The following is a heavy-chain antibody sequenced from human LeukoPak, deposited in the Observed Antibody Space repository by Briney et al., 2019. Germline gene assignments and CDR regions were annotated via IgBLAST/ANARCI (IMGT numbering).Heavy chain of an antibody. CDR1: GGSISSNSYY. CDR3: AREGTYYYGSGSYSPSIY. V-gene: IGHV4-39*07. D-gene: IGHD3-10*01. Sequence: KPSETLSLTCTVPGGSISSNSYYWGWIRQPPGKGLEWIGSIFYSGTTYYNPSLKSRVTISVDTSKNQFSLKLSSVTAAGTAVYYCAREGTYYYGSGSYSPSIYWGQGTLVTVSS. J-gene: IGHJ4*02. CDR2: IFYSGTT.